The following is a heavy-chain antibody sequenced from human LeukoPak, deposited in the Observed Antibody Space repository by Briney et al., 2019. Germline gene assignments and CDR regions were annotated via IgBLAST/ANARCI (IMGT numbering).Heavy chain of an antibody. CDR2: IYHSGST. D-gene: IGHD6-6*01. CDR3: ARYSSSFWYFDL. Sequence: PSETLSLTCTVSGGSISSSNWWSWVRQPPGKGLEWIGEIYHSGSTNYNPSLKSRVTISVDKSKNQFSLKLSSVTAADTAVYYCARYSSSFWYFDLWGRGTLVTVSS. V-gene: IGHV4-4*02. CDR1: GGSISSSNW. J-gene: IGHJ2*01.